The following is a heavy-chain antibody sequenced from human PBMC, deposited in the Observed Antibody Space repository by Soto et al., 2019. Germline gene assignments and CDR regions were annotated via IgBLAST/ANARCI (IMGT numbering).Heavy chain of an antibody. J-gene: IGHJ4*02. Sequence: ASVKVSCKASGYSFTGYYMHWVRQAPGQGLEWMGWINPNSGGTNYAHKFQGRVTMTRDTSISTAYMELSRLRSDETAVYYCAGDLGVLLWFGELERQLNYWGQGTLVTVSS. V-gene: IGHV1-2*07. CDR2: INPNSGGT. D-gene: IGHD3-10*01. CDR1: GYSFTGYY. CDR3: AGDLGVLLWFGELERQLNY.